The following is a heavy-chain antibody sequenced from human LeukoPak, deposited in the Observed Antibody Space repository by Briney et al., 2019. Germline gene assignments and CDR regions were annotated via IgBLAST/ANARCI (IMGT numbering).Heavy chain of an antibody. Sequence: GGSLRLSRAASGFTFSSYSMNWVRQAPGKGLEWVSSISSSSSYIYYADSVKGRFTISRDNAKNSLYLQMNSLRAEDTAVYYCARDDSSGYFYRYWGQGTLVTVSS. D-gene: IGHD3-22*01. V-gene: IGHV3-21*01. CDR2: ISSSSSYI. J-gene: IGHJ4*02. CDR1: GFTFSSYS. CDR3: ARDDSSGYFYRY.